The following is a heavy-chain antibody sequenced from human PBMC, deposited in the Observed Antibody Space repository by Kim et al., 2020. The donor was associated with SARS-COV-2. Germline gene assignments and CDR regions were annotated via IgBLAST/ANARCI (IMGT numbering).Heavy chain of an antibody. CDR3: ARVRIVVVVAAINDYGMDV. V-gene: IGHV3-48*03. CDR1: GFTFSSYE. CDR2: ISSSGSTI. D-gene: IGHD2-15*01. J-gene: IGHJ6*02. Sequence: GGSLRLSCAASGFTFSSYEMNWVRQAPGKGLEWVSYISSSGSTIYYADSVKGRFTISRDNAKNSLYLQMNSLRAEDTAVYYCARVRIVVVVAAINDYGMDVWGQGTTVTVSS.